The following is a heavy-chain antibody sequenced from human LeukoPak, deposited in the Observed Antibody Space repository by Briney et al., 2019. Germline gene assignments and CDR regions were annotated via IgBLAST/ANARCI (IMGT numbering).Heavy chain of an antibody. J-gene: IGHJ4*02. CDR1: GFTFSSYW. CDR2: ITGDGSST. Sequence: GGPLRLSCAASGFTFSSYWMHWVRQAPGKGLVWVSRITGDGSSTTYADSVKGRFTISRDNAKNTLYLQMNSLRADDTAVYYCARAVLGISDYWGQGSLVTVSS. V-gene: IGHV3-74*01. D-gene: IGHD3-16*01. CDR3: ARAVLGISDY.